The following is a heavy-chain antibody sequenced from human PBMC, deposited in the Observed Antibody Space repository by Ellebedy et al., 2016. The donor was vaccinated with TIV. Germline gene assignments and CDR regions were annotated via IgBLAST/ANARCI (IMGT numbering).Heavy chain of an antibody. J-gene: IGHJ4*02. CDR3: ARETIAVPYYFDY. D-gene: IGHD6-19*01. Sequence: SETLSLTCAVYGGSFSGYYWSWIRQPPGKGLEWIGEINHSGSTNYNPSLKSRVTISVDTSKNQFSLKLSSVTAADTAVYYCARETIAVPYYFDYWGQGTLVTVSS. CDR2: INHSGST. CDR1: GGSFSGYY. V-gene: IGHV4-34*01.